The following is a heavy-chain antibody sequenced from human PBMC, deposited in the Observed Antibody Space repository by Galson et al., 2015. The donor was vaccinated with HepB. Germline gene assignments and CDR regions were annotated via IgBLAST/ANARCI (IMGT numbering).Heavy chain of an antibody. Sequence: SLRLSCAASGFTFSSYGMHWVRQAPGKGLEWVAVIWYDGSNKYYADSVKGRFTISRDNSKNTLYLQMNSLRAEDTAVYYCARGGWELLQPRGDYYGMDVWGQGTTVTVSS. CDR1: GFTFSSYG. CDR3: ARGGWELLQPRGDYYGMDV. D-gene: IGHD1-26*01. J-gene: IGHJ6*02. V-gene: IGHV3-33*01. CDR2: IWYDGSNK.